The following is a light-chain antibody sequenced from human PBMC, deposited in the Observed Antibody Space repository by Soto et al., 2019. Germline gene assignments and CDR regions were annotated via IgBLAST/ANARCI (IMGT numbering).Light chain of an antibody. CDR1: QGISNK. CDR3: QKYGGERPVT. CDR2: SAS. J-gene: IGKJ3*01. V-gene: IGKV1-27*01. Sequence: DIQMTQSPSSLSASVGDSVTITCRASQGISNKLAWYQQKPGKVPRVLIYSASILQSGVPSRFSGSGSWTDFTLTINSLQPEDVATYYCQKYGGERPVTFGPGTKVD.